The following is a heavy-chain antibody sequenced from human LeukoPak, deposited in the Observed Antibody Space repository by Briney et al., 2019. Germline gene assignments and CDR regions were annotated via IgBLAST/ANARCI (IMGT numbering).Heavy chain of an antibody. Sequence: SETLSLTCVVSGGSFSAHYWSWIRQPPGMGLEWIGEINHSGSTNYNPSLKSRVTISVDTSKTQFSLKLSSVTAVDTAVYYCARAQLNLLVDFGMDVWGQGTTVTVSS. J-gene: IGHJ6*02. V-gene: IGHV4-34*01. CDR3: ARAQLNLLVDFGMDV. CDR1: GGSFSAHY. CDR2: INHSGST. D-gene: IGHD1-1*01.